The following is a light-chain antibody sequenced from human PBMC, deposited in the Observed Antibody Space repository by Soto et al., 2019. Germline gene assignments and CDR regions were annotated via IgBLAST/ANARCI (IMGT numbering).Light chain of an antibody. CDR3: CSYAGSSTLV. CDR1: SSDVGSYNL. CDR2: GVT. Sequence: QSALTQPASVSGSPGQSITISCTGTSSDVGSYNLVSWYQQHPGKAPKLMIYGVTKRPSGVSIRFSGSKSGNTASLTISGLQAEDEADYYCCSYAGSSTLVFGGGTQLTVL. J-gene: IGLJ3*02. V-gene: IGLV2-23*02.